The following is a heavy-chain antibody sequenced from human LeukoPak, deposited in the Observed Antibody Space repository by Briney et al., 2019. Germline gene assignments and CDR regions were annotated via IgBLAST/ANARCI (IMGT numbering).Heavy chain of an antibody. CDR3: ARERGDRRGWFDP. D-gene: IGHD2-15*01. CDR2: ISSGGSVT. J-gene: IGHJ5*02. V-gene: IGHV3-11*01. CDR1: GFIFSNYY. Sequence: GGSLRLSCAASGFIFSNYYMGWIRQAPGRGLEWVSHISSGGSVTFYADSVEGRFTVSRDNARNSVYLQMYSLRADDTAVYYCARERGDRRGWFDPWGQGTLVTVSS.